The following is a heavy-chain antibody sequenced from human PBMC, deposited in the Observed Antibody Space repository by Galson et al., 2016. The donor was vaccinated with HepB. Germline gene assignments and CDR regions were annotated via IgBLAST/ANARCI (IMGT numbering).Heavy chain of an antibody. Sequence: SLRLSCAVSGDIFSAYWMHWVRQAPGKGLVWLSRISGDGSFTTYVDSVKGRFTISRDNSKNSLYLQMNSLRAEDTAVYYCAAGGRGIATRPYYFDYWGQGILVTVSS. J-gene: IGHJ4*02. V-gene: IGHV3-74*01. CDR3: AAGGRGIATRPYYFDY. CDR1: GDIFSAYW. CDR2: ISGDGSFT. D-gene: IGHD6-6*01.